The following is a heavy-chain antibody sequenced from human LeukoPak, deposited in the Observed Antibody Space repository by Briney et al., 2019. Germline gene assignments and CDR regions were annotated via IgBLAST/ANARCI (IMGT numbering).Heavy chain of an antibody. CDR1: GFSFNTYA. CDR2: VRHDGNNK. J-gene: IGHJ5*02. CDR3: AKGVRMIVVAPGS. V-gene: IGHV3-30*02. Sequence: GGSLRLSCAASGFSFNTYAMHWVRQAPGKGLEWLAFVRHDGNNKYEADSVKGRFTISKDNSKNTVYLQMNSLRSEDTAVYYCAKGVRMIVVAPGSWGQGTLVTVSS. D-gene: IGHD3-22*01.